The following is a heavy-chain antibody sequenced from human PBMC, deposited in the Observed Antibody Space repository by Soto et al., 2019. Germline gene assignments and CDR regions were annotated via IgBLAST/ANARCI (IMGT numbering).Heavy chain of an antibody. CDR1: GFTFSSYG. D-gene: IGHD6-25*01. CDR3: AKAIKAGYYYYGVDV. CDR2: ISGRGATT. V-gene: IGHV3-23*01. Sequence: DVQLLGSGGGLVQPGGSLRLSCAASGFTFSSYGMSWVRQAPGKGLEWVAVISGRGATTYYADSVKGRFTISRDNSKNTLYLQINSLRAEDTAVYYCAKAIKAGYYYYGVDVWGQGTTVTVSS. J-gene: IGHJ6*02.